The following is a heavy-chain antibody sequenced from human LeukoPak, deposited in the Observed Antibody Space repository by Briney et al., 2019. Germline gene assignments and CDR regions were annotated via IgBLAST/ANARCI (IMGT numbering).Heavy chain of an antibody. V-gene: IGHV3-7*01. CDR3: TKYPDNSGYSDY. CDR2: ISQDGSLK. J-gene: IGHJ4*02. CDR1: GFTFSRYW. Sequence: PGGSLRLSCVTSGFTFSRYWLEWVRQAPGKGLEWVANISQDGSLKNYVDSVKGRFTISRDNAKNSLYLQMSSLRAEDTAVYYCTKYPDNSGYSDYWGQGTLLTVSS. D-gene: IGHD3-22*01.